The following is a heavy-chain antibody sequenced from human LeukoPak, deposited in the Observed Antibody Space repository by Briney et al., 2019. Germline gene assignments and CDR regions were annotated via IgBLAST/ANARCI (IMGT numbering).Heavy chain of an antibody. CDR2: IIPIFGTA. J-gene: IGHJ4*02. Sequence: GSSVKVSCKASGGTFSSYAISWVRQAPGQGLEWMGGIIPIFGTANYAQKFQGRVTITTDESTSTAYMELSSLRSEDTAVYYCARSLRPQQLVFGGDLYFDYWGQGTLVTVSS. CDR1: GGTFSSYA. D-gene: IGHD6-13*01. V-gene: IGHV1-69*05. CDR3: ARSLRPQQLVFGGDLYFDY.